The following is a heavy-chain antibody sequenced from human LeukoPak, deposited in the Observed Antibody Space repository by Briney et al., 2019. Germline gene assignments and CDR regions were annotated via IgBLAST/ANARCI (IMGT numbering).Heavy chain of an antibody. D-gene: IGHD2-2*01. CDR2: IIPILGTA. V-gene: IGHV1-69*06. CDR1: GGTFSSYA. Sequence: SVKVSCKASGGTFSSYAISWVRQAPGQGLEWMGGIIPILGTANYAQKFQGRVTITADKSTSTAYMELSSLRSEDTAVYYCASGAGCSSTSCYNLDYWGQGTLVTVSS. J-gene: IGHJ4*02. CDR3: ASGAGCSSTSCYNLDY.